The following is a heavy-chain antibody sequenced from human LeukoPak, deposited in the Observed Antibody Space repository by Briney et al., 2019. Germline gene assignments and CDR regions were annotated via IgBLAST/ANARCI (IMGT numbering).Heavy chain of an antibody. CDR1: GGSISSHY. J-gene: IGHJ6*03. Sequence: SETLSLTCTVSGGSISSHYWSWIRQPPGKGLEWIGYIYYSGSTNYNPSLKSRVTISVDTSKNQFSLKLSSVTAADTAVYYCARVVYDGFYYMDDWGKGTTVTVSS. CDR3: ARVVYDGFYYMDD. D-gene: IGHD3-22*01. V-gene: IGHV4-59*11. CDR2: IYYSGST.